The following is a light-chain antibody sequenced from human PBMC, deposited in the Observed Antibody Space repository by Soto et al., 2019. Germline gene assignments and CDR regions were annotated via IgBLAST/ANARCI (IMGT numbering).Light chain of an antibody. CDR3: QQRLNWPLT. CDR2: AAS. Sequence: EIVLTQSPATLSLSPGERATLSCRTSQSVSSYLDWYQQNPGQAPRLLLYAASNRATDIPARFSGSGSGTDFTLTISSLEPEDFAVYYCQQRLNWPLTFGGGTKVEIK. CDR1: QSVSSY. V-gene: IGKV3-11*01. J-gene: IGKJ4*01.